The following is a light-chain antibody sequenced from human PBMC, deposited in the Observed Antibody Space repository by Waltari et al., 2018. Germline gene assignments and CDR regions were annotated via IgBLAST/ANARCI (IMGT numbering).Light chain of an antibody. V-gene: IGLV6-57*03. CDR3: QSYDNDNVV. Sequence: NFILTQTHSVSEYPGKTVTISCTRSSGSIGSYVQGYQQRPGSAPTTVIYEDYQRPSGVPERFSGSIDSSSNSAYVTISGLKPEDEADYYCQSYDNDNVVFGGGTRLTVL. CDR1: SGSIGSY. J-gene: IGLJ3*02. CDR2: EDY.